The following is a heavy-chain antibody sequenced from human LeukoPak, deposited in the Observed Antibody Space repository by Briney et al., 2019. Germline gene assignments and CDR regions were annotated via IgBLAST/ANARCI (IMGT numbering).Heavy chain of an antibody. CDR1: GLIVSSNY. CDR3: AKDNYYDSSGYYGDAFDI. CDR2: ISGSGGST. J-gene: IGHJ3*02. Sequence: PGGSLRLSCAISGLIVSSNYMSWVRQAPGKGLEWVSAISGSGGSTYYADSVKGRFTISRDNSKNTLYLQMNSLRAEDTAVYYCAKDNYYDSSGYYGDAFDIWGQGTMVTVSS. V-gene: IGHV3-23*01. D-gene: IGHD3-22*01.